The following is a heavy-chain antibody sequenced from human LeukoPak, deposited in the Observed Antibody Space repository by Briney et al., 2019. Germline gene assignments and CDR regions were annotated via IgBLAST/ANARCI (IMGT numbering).Heavy chain of an antibody. CDR3: ARSPYASGWYAGAFDI. V-gene: IGHV3-7*01. D-gene: IGHD6-19*01. Sequence: GGSLRLSCAASGFTFSTYWMSWVRQAPGKGLEWVANIKQDGSEKYYVDYVKGRFTVSRDNAKNSLYLQMNSLRAEDTAVYYCARSPYASGWYAGAFDIWGQGTMVTVSS. CDR2: IKQDGSEK. CDR1: GFTFSTYW. J-gene: IGHJ3*02.